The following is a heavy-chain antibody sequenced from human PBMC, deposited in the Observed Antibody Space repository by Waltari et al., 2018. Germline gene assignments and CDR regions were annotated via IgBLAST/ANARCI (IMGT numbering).Heavy chain of an antibody. D-gene: IGHD3-22*01. V-gene: IGHV3-48*04. CDR1: GFTFSSYS. CDR3: ARSRSYDDCSGYDAFDI. CDR2: ISCSTVTI. Sequence: EVQLVESGGGLVQPGGSLRLSCAASGFTFSSYSMHWARQAPGKGLEWVSFISCSTVTIYYADSVKGRFTISRDSAKNSVYLQMNSLRAEDTAVYYCARSRSYDDCSGYDAFDIWGQGTMVAVSS. J-gene: IGHJ3*02.